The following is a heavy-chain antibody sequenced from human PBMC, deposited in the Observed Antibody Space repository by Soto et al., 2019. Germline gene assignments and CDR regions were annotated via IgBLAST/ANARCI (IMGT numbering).Heavy chain of an antibody. CDR3: ARACHYGKGNYYYGMDV. V-gene: IGHV1-69*06. J-gene: IGHJ6*02. CDR1: GGTFSSYA. D-gene: IGHD4-17*01. CDR2: IIPIFGTA. Sequence: SVKVSCKASGGTFSSYAISWVRQAPGQGLEWMGGIIPIFGTANYAQKFQGRVTITADKSTSTAYMELSSLRSEDTAVYYCARACHYGKGNYYYGMDVSCQGTTVTVSS.